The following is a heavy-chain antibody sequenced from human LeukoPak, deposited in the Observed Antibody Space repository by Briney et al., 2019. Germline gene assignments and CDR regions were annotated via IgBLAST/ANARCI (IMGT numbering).Heavy chain of an antibody. J-gene: IGHJ6*02. CDR3: ARVESSTVTTRTYYYGMDV. CDR1: GYTFTSYG. Sequence: GASVKVSCKASGYTFTSYGISWVRQAPGQGLEWMGWISAYNGNTNYAQKLQGRVTMTTDTSTSTAYMELRSLRSDDTAVYYCARVESSTVTTRTYYYGMDVWGQGTTVTVSS. V-gene: IGHV1-18*01. CDR2: ISAYNGNT. D-gene: IGHD4-17*01.